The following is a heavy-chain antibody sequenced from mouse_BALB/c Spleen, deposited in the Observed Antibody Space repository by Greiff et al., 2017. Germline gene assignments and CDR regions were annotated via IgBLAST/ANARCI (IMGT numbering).Heavy chain of an antibody. CDR3: ARQVAREYYYAMDY. CDR2: ISSGGSYT. J-gene: IGHJ4*01. D-gene: IGHD1-1*01. V-gene: IGHV5-9-3*01. CDR1: GFTFSSYA. Sequence: EVQLVESGGGLVKPGGSLKLSCAASGFTFSSYAMSWVRQTPEKRLEWVATISSGGSYTYYPDSVKGRFTISRDNAKNTLYLQMSSLRSEDTAMYYCARQVAREYYYAMDYWGQGTSVTVSS.